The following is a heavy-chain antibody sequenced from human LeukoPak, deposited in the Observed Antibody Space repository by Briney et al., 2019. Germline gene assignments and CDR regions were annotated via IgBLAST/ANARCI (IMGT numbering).Heavy chain of an antibody. D-gene: IGHD3-3*01. CDR1: GFTFSSYA. Sequence: GGALRLSCAASGFTFSSYAMSWVRQAPGKGLEGVAAISGSGGSTYYADSVKGRFTISRDDSKNTLYLQMNSLRAEDTAVYYCAKTHTAGYYDFWSGYYPFDYWGQGTVVSVSS. J-gene: IGHJ4*02. V-gene: IGHV3-23*01. CDR3: AKTHTAGYYDFWSGYYPFDY. CDR2: ISGSGGST.